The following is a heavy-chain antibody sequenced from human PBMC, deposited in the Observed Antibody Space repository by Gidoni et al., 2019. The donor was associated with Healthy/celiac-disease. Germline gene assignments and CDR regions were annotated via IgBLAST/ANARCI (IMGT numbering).Heavy chain of an antibody. J-gene: IGHJ4*02. D-gene: IGHD1-26*01. V-gene: IGHV3-53*01. CDR3: AYLLGSGSSSGDY. CDR1: GLTVSSNY. CDR2: IYSGGST. Sequence: VQLVESGGGLIQPGGSLRLSCAASGLTVSSNYMSWVRQAPGKGLEWVSVIYSGGSTYYADSVKGRFTISRDNSKNTLYLQMNSLRAEDTAVYYCAYLLGSGSSSGDYWGQGTLVTVSS.